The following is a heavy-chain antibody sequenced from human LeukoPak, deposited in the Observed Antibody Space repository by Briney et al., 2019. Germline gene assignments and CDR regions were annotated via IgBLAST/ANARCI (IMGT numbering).Heavy chain of an antibody. CDR3: ARLVAANWFDP. Sequence: ASVKVSCKASGGIFSSYAISWVRQVPGQGLEWMGGIIPIFGTANYAQKFQGRVAITTDESTSTAYMELSSLRSEDTAVYYCARLVAANWFDPWGQGTLVTVSS. J-gene: IGHJ5*02. CDR2: IIPIFGTA. V-gene: IGHV1-69*05. D-gene: IGHD2-15*01. CDR1: GGIFSSYA.